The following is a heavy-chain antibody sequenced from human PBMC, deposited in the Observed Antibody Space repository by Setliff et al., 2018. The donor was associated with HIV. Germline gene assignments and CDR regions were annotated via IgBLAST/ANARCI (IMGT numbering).Heavy chain of an antibody. CDR2: FDPEDGET. Sequence: GASVKVSCKASGYTFTSYYMHWVRQAPGKGLEWMGGFDPEDGETVYAQKFQGRVTMTRDTSISTVYMELSRLRSDDTAVYYCARQLSNSFDYWGQGTLVTVSS. D-gene: IGHD7-27*01. CDR3: ARQLSNSFDY. V-gene: IGHV1-2*02. J-gene: IGHJ4*02. CDR1: GYTFTSYY.